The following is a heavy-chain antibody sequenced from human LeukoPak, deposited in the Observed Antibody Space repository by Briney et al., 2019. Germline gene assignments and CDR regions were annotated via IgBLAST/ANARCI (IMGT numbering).Heavy chain of an antibody. J-gene: IGHJ4*02. D-gene: IGHD3-22*01. CDR3: ARDGSSGYYPDY. Sequence: GGSLTLSCAASGFTVSSNYMSWVRQAPGRGLEWVSVIYSGGSTYYAESVKGRFTISRDNSKNTLYLQMNSLRAEDTAVYYCARDGSSGYYPDYWGQGTLVTVSS. CDR1: GFTVSSNY. V-gene: IGHV3-66*01. CDR2: IYSGGST.